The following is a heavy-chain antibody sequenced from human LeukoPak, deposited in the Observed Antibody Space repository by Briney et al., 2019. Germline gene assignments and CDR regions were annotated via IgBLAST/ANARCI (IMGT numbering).Heavy chain of an antibody. CDR1: GGSFSGYY. J-gene: IGHJ4*02. Sequence: ASETLSLTCAVYGGSFSGYYWSWIRQPPGKGLEWIGYIYYSGNTYYNPSLKSRITISVDASKNQFSLKLNSVTAADTAVYYCARDRMATMLFDYWGQGTLVTVSS. V-gene: IGHV4-34*09. D-gene: IGHD5-12*01. CDR3: ARDRMATMLFDY. CDR2: IYYSGNT.